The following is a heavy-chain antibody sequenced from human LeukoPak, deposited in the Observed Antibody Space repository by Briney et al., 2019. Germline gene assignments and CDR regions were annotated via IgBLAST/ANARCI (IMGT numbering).Heavy chain of an antibody. J-gene: IGHJ4*02. Sequence: GGSLRLSCAASGFTFGNAWMSWVRQAPGKGLEWVGRIKSKTDGGTTDYAAPVKGRFTISRDDSKNTLYLQMNSLKTEDTAVYYCTTGAFYYYDSSGYYYPEDYWGQGTLVTVSS. CDR1: GFTFGNAW. CDR2: IKSKTDGGTT. V-gene: IGHV3-15*01. D-gene: IGHD3-22*01. CDR3: TTGAFYYYDSSGYYYPEDY.